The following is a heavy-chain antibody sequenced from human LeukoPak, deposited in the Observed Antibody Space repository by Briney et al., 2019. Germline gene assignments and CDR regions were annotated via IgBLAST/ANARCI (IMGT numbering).Heavy chain of an antibody. D-gene: IGHD2-2*01. Sequence: SETLSLTCTVSGCSISSGSYYWSWIRQPARKGLEWIGRIYTSGSTNYNPSLKSRVTISVDTSKNQFSLKLSSVTAADSAVYYCARASRTSFDYWGQGTLVTVSS. J-gene: IGHJ4*02. CDR1: GCSISSGSYY. CDR2: IYTSGST. V-gene: IGHV4-61*02. CDR3: ARASRTSFDY.